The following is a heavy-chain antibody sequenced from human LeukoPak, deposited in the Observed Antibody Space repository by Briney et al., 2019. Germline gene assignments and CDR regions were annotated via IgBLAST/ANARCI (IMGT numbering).Heavy chain of an antibody. D-gene: IGHD6-19*01. CDR3: GRGGGIAVAGE. CDR1: GGSISNYY. V-gene: IGHV4-59*08. CDR2: VFQSGTT. Sequence: SETLSLTCTVSGGSISNYYWSWIRQPPGKGLEWIASVFQSGTTFYNPSLKSRVTISIHASKKQFSLSLTAVTAADTAVYYCGRGGGIAVAGEWGQGTLVTVSS. J-gene: IGHJ4*02.